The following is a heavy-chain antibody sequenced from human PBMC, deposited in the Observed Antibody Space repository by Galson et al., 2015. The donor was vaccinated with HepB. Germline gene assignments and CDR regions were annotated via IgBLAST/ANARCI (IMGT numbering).Heavy chain of an antibody. CDR2: IKQDGSEK. CDR1: GFTFSSYW. D-gene: IGHD5-18*01. J-gene: IGHJ3*02. CDR3: ARGLAKRGYSYGTRPLDAFDI. Sequence: SLRLSCAASGFTFSSYWMSWVRQAPGKGLEWVANIKQDGSEKYYVDSVKGRFTISRDNAKNSLYLQMNSLRAEDTAVYYCARGLAKRGYSYGTRPLDAFDIWGQGTMVTVSS. V-gene: IGHV3-7*03.